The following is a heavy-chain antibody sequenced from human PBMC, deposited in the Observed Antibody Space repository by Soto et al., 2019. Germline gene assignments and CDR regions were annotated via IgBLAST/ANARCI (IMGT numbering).Heavy chain of an antibody. CDR1: GGSISSSSYY. J-gene: IGHJ5*02. V-gene: IGHV4-39*07. CDR2: IYYSGST. CDR3: ARAPSAWDRRWFDP. Sequence: SETLSLTCTVSGGSISSSSYYWGWIRQPPGKGLEWIGSIYYSGSTYYNPSLKSRVTISVDTSKNQFSLKLSSVTAADTAVDYCARAPSAWDRRWFDPWGQGTLVTVSS. D-gene: IGHD1-26*01.